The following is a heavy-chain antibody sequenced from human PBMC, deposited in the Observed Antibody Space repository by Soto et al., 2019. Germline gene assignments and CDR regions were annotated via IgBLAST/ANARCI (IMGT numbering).Heavy chain of an antibody. J-gene: IGHJ6*02. CDR1: GFSISSYY. D-gene: IGHD3-22*01. CDR2: IHSSGST. CDR3: ARMIRSYFYGVDV. Sequence: SETLSLTCTVSGFSISSYYRGWVRQPPGKGLEWLGHIHSSGSTNYNSSLESRVTTPVDTSKTQLVLKLSSLTAANTAVYYCARMIRSYFYGVDVGGQGTTVTVSS. V-gene: IGHV4-59*01.